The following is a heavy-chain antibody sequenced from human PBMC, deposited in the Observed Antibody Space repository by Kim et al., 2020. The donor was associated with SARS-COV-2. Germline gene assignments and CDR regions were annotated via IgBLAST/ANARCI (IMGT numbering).Heavy chain of an antibody. D-gene: IGHD1-26*01. J-gene: IGHJ4*02. CDR1: GFTFNTYG. CDR2: ISYDGSNK. Sequence: GGSLRLSCAASGFTFNTYGMHWVRQAPGKGLEWVAVISYDGSNKYYADSVKGRFTISRDNSKNTLXLQMNSLRIEDTAVYYCAKSXXGSYFGYDYWGQGNXVTVSS. CDR3: AKSXXGSYFGYDY. V-gene: IGHV3-30*18.